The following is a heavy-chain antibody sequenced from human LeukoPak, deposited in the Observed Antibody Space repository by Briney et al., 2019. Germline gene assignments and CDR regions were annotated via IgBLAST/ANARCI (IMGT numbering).Heavy chain of an antibody. CDR2: ISYDGSNK. V-gene: IGHV3-30-3*01. Sequence: PGGSLRLSCAASGFTFSSYAMHWVRQAPGKGLEWVAVISYDGSNKYYADSVKGRFTISRDNSKNTLYLQMNSLRAEDTAVYYCARDKSDYDFHAVDYGGQGTLVTVSS. CDR1: GFTFSSYA. D-gene: IGHD4-17*01. J-gene: IGHJ4*02. CDR3: ARDKSDYDFHAVDY.